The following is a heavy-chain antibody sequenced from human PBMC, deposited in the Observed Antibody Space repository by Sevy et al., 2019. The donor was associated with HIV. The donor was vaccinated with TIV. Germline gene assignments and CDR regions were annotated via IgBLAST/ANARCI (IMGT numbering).Heavy chain of an antibody. J-gene: IGHJ4*02. CDR3: ARVVGGSGYYSNILDY. CDR2: ISAYNGNT. D-gene: IGHD3-22*01. Sequence: ASVKVSCKASGYTFTSYGISWVRQAPGQGLEWMGWISAYNGNTNYAQKLQGRVTMTTDTSTSAAYMERRSLRSDDTAVYYCARVVGGSGYYSNILDYWGQGTLVTVSS. CDR1: GYTFTSYG. V-gene: IGHV1-18*01.